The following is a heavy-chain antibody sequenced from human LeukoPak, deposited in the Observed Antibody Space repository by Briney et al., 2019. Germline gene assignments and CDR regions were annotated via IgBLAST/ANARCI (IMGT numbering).Heavy chain of an antibody. V-gene: IGHV3-66*02. CDR3: ARGNWHCSSISCYGSNWFDP. D-gene: IGHD2-2*01. J-gene: IGHJ5*02. Sequence: GGSLRLSCAASGFTVSTNYMSWVRQAPGKGLEWVSLIYSSGTTYYTDSVKGRFTISRDNSKNTLYLQMNSLRAEDTAVYCCARGNWHCSSISCYGSNWFDPWGQGTLVTVSS. CDR2: IYSSGTT. CDR1: GFTVSTNY.